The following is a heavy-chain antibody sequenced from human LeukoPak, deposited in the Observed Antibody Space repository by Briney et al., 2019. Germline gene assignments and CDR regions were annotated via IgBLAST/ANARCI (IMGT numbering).Heavy chain of an antibody. CDR1: GFTFSSYE. CDR3: ARGYYDILTGYYLGDAFDI. Sequence: PGGSLRLSCAASGFTFSSYEMNWVRQAPGKGLEWVSYISSSGSTIYYADSVKGRFTISRDNAKNSLYLQMNSLRAEDTAVYYCARGYYDILTGYYLGDAFDIWGQGTMVTVSS. D-gene: IGHD3-9*01. J-gene: IGHJ3*02. CDR2: ISSSGSTI. V-gene: IGHV3-48*03.